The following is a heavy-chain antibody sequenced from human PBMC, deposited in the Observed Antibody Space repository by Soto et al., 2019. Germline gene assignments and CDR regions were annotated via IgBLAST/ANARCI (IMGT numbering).Heavy chain of an antibody. V-gene: IGHV4-59*01. J-gene: IGHJ6*02. Sequence: SETLSLTCTVSGGSISSYYWSWIRQPPGKGLEWIGYIYYSGSTNYNPSLKSRVTISVDTSKNQFSLKVSSVTAADTAVYCCARDHRYSNGPNDYYYGMDVWGQGTTVTVSS. D-gene: IGHD5-18*01. CDR1: GGSISSYY. CDR2: IYYSGST. CDR3: ARDHRYSNGPNDYYYGMDV.